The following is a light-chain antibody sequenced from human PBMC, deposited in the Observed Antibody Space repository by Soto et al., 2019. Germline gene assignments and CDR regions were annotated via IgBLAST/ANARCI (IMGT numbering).Light chain of an antibody. J-gene: IGKJ4*01. CDR1: QSVASSH. CDR2: DAS. Sequence: EIVLTQSPGTLSLSPGERATLSCRASQSVASSHLAWHQHRPGQAPRVLIFDASSRATGIPERFSGSGSGTDFTLTISRLEPEDFAVYYCQQYGSSPLTFGGGTKVDI. V-gene: IGKV3-20*01. CDR3: QQYGSSPLT.